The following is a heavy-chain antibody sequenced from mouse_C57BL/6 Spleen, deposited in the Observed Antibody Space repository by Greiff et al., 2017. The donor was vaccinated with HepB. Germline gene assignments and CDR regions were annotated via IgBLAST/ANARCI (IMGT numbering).Heavy chain of an antibody. D-gene: IGHD3-2*02. CDR2: IDPETGGT. J-gene: IGHJ3*01. Sequence: VQLQQSGAELVRPGASVTLSCKASGYTFTDYEMHWVKQTPVHGLEWIGAIDPETGGTAYNQKFKGKAILTADKSSSTAYMELRSLTSEDSAVYYCTGQTAQAAWFAYWGQGTLVTVSA. V-gene: IGHV1-15*01. CDR3: TGQTAQAAWFAY. CDR1: GYTFTDYE.